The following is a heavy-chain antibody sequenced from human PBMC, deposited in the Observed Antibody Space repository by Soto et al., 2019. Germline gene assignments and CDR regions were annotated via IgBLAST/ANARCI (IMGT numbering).Heavy chain of an antibody. Sequence: QVQLVQSGAEVKKPGSSVKVSCKASGGTFSSYAITWVRQAPGQGLEWMGGIIPIFGTANYAQKFQGRVTITADESTSTAYMDRSSLRSEDTAVYYCAADYYDTSGYYFAYWGKGTLVTVSS. D-gene: IGHD3-22*01. CDR2: IIPIFGTA. CDR1: GGTFSSYA. V-gene: IGHV1-69*01. CDR3: AADYYDTSGYYFAY. J-gene: IGHJ4*02.